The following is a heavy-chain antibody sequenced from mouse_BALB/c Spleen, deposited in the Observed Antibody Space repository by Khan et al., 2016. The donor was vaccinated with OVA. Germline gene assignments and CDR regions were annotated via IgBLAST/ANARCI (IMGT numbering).Heavy chain of an antibody. J-gene: IGHJ1*01. V-gene: IGHV14-3*02. CDR1: GFNIKDTY. CDR2: IAPANGNT. D-gene: IGHD2-3*01. CDR3: SHPSYDPRGFDV. Sequence: EVQLQQSGAELVKPGASVKLSCTASGFNIKDTYLHWVKQRPEQGLEWIGRIAPANGNTQYAPKFQGKATITSDKSSNTSYLQLNSLTSEDTAVYCRSHPSYDPRGFDVWGAGTPVTVSS.